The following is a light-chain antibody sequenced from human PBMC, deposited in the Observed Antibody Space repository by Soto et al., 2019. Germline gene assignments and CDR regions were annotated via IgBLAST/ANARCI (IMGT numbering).Light chain of an antibody. J-gene: IGKJ1*01. CDR2: GAS. CDR1: PAIASF. V-gene: IGKV1-9*01. CDR3: QQINSSPWT. Sequence: IQLTHSPSSLSASVGDGVTMTCRASPAIASFLAWYQQKPGTAPKLLIYGASTLQSGVPSRFSGSRSGTDYTLTIGSLQPEDFATYYCQQINSSPWTFGQGTKVDIK.